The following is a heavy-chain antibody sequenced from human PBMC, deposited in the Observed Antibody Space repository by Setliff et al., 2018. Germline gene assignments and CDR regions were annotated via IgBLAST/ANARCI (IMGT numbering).Heavy chain of an antibody. Sequence: PGGSLRLSCTASGFTFSSYAVSWVRQAPGKGLEWVSTIFGGDSSTYYADSVRGRFTISRDNSRSTLYLQMNSLRAEDTAIYYCAKGVSSSWTLFDYWGQGTLVTVSS. J-gene: IGHJ4*02. V-gene: IGHV3-23*03. CDR1: GFTFSSYA. CDR2: IFGGDSST. D-gene: IGHD6-13*01. CDR3: AKGVSSSWTLFDY.